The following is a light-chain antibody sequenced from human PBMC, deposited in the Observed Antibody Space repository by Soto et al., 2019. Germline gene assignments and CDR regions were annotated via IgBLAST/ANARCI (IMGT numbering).Light chain of an antibody. J-gene: IGLJ3*02. V-gene: IGLV4-69*01. CDR1: SGHSSYA. Sequence: QSVLTQSPSASASLGASVKLTCTLSSGHSSYAIAWHQQQPEKGPRYLMKLNSDGSHSKGDGIPDRFSGSSSGAERYLTISSLQSEDEADYYCRTWGTDWVFGGGTKVTVL. CDR3: RTWGTDWV. CDR2: LNSDGSH.